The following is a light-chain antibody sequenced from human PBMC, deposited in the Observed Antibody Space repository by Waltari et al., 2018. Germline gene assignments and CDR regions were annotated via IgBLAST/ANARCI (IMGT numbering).Light chain of an antibody. J-gene: IGKJ1*01. CDR3: QHYVRLPAT. Sequence: EIVLTQSPGTLSLSPGERATLSCRASQGVSRTLAWYQQKTGQAPRLLIYGASTRATGIPERFSGGGSGTDFSLTISRLEPEDFAVYYCQHYVRLPATFGQGTKVEIK. V-gene: IGKV3-20*01. CDR1: QGVSRT. CDR2: GAS.